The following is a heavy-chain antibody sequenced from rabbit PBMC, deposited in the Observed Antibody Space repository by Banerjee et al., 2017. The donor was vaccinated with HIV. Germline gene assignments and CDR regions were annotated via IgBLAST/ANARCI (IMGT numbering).Heavy chain of an antibody. Sequence: QSLEESGGDLVKPGASLTLTCTASGFSFSSSYYMCWVRQAPGKGLEWIACIYGGSSDNTYYASWAKGRFTISKTSSTTVTLQMTSLTAADTATYFCARYAESSGVYFFDLWGPGTLVTVS. CDR3: ARYAESSGVYFFDL. V-gene: IGHV1S40*01. CDR2: IYGGSSDNT. D-gene: IGHD4-2*01. CDR1: GFSFSSSYY. J-gene: IGHJ4*01.